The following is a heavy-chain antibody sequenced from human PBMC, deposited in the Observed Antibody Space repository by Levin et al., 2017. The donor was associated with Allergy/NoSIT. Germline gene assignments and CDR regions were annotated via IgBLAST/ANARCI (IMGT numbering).Heavy chain of an antibody. D-gene: IGHD6-19*01. V-gene: IGHV3-23*01. J-gene: IGHJ4*02. CDR1: GFGLRTYA. CDR3: AKDSRGWYTFDS. CDR2: ITGSGDNT. Sequence: GESLKISCAASGFGLRTYAMHWVRQSPQKGLEWVSGITGSGDNTYYADSVKGRFTISRDTSKNTLSLQMNSLRAADTAVYYCAKDSRGWYTFDSWGLGTLVIVS.